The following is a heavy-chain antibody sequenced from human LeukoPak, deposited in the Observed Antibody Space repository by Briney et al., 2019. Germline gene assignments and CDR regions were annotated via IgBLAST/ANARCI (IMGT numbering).Heavy chain of an antibody. CDR3: ARHLMTAIHYYYYYYMDV. J-gene: IGHJ6*03. Sequence: PGGSLRLSCAASGFTFSSYGMHWVRQAPGKGLEWVAFIRYDGSNKYYADSVKGRFTISRDNSKNTLYLQMNSLRAEDTAVYYCARHLMTAIHYYYYYYMDVWGKGTTVTISS. V-gene: IGHV3-30*02. D-gene: IGHD5-18*01. CDR2: IRYDGSNK. CDR1: GFTFSSYG.